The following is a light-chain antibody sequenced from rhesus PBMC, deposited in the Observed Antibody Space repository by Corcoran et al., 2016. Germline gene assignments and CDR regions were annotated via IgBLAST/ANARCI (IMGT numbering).Light chain of an antibody. CDR2: QVS. Sequence: DVVMTQSPLSLPVTLGQPASISCRSSQSLVHSDGKTYLKWLQQKPGQPPRRLIYQVSNRDSGVPDRFSGSGAGTDFTLKISRVEAEDVGVYYCMQGTHWPLTFGPGTKLDIK. V-gene: IGKV2S9*01. J-gene: IGKJ3*01. CDR1: QSLVHSDGKTY. CDR3: MQGTHWPLT.